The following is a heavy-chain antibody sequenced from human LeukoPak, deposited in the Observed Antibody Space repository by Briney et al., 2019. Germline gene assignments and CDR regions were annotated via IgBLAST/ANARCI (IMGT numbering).Heavy chain of an antibody. CDR3: ARAHPEYYDSRGRNPLDY. J-gene: IGHJ4*02. D-gene: IGHD3-22*01. V-gene: IGHV1-18*01. CDR2: ISAYNGNT. Sequence: GASVKVSCKPSGYSFSSYGTSWVRQAPGQGLEWMGWISAYNGNTNYAQKLQGRVTMTTDTSTSTANMELRSLRSDDTAVYYCARAHPEYYDSRGRNPLDYWGQGTLVTVSS. CDR1: GYSFSSYG.